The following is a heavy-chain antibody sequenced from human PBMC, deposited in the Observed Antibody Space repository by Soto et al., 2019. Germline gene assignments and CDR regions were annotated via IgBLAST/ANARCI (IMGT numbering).Heavy chain of an antibody. CDR3: ARRAIAAASFDY. CDR2: ISSSSSYI. Sequence: EVQLLESGGGLVQPGGSLRLSCAASGFTFSSYAMSWVRQAPGKGLEWVSSISSSSSYIYYADSVKGRFTISRDNAKNSLYLQMNSLRAEDTAVYYCARRAIAAASFDYWGQGTLVTVSS. V-gene: IGHV3-21*01. CDR1: GFTFSSYA. D-gene: IGHD6-13*01. J-gene: IGHJ4*02.